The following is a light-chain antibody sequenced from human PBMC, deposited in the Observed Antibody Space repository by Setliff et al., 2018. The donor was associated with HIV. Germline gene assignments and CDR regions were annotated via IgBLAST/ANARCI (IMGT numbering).Light chain of an antibody. Sequence: QSALTQPASVSGSLGQSIIISCTGTSSDVGSYNLVSWYQQHPDKAPKLMIYEVSKRPSGVSNRFSASKSGNTASLTISGLQAEDEADYYCCSYAGSVVFGGGT. CDR1: SSDVGSYNL. J-gene: IGLJ2*01. CDR2: EVS. CDR3: CSYAGSVV. V-gene: IGLV2-23*02.